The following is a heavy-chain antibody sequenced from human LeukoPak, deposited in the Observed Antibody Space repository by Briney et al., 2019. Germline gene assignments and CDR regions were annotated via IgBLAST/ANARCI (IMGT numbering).Heavy chain of an antibody. J-gene: IGHJ4*02. V-gene: IGHV3-23*01. D-gene: IGHD3-9*01. CDR2: IRGADGEK. CDR1: GFTFNTYE. CDR3: AKGRYFGGPN. Sequence: GGSLRLSWETSGFTFNTYERNWVRQAPGKGLEWVSGIRGADGEKFYADSVKGRFTISRDTSKNTLFLQMTSLRAGDTAIYYCAKGRYFGGPNWGPGTQVTVSS.